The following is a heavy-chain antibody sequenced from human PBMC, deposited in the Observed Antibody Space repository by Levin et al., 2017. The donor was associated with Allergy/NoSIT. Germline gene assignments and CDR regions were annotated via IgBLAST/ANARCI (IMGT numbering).Heavy chain of an antibody. Sequence: GGSLRLSCAASGFTVSSNYMSWVRQAPGRGLEWVSVIYSGGSTYYADSVKGRFTISRDNSKNTLYLQMNSLRAEDTAVYYCARGWIQRYFDYWGQGTLVTVSS. D-gene: IGHD5-18*01. CDR1: GFTVSSNY. V-gene: IGHV3-53*01. CDR2: IYSGGST. J-gene: IGHJ4*02. CDR3: ARGWIQRYFDY.